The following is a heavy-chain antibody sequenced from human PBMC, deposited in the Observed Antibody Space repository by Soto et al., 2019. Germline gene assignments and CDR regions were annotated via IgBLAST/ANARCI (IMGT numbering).Heavy chain of an antibody. CDR1: GGSISSGGYS. CDR3: ARVLVQAPYYYYYGMDV. CDR2: IYHSGST. V-gene: IGHV4-30-2*01. Sequence: SETLSLTCAVSGGSISSGGYSWSWIRQPPGKGLEWIGYIYHSGSTYYNPSLKSRVTISVDRSKNQFSLKLSSVTAADTAVYYCARVLVQAPYYYYYGMDVWGQGTTATVSS. D-gene: IGHD1-1*01. J-gene: IGHJ6*02.